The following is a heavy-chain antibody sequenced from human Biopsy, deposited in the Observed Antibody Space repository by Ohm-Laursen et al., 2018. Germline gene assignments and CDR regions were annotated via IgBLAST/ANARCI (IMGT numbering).Heavy chain of an antibody. CDR1: GGSLSGYF. CDR3: ARGSSYGYDFDY. Sequence: TLSLTCAVSGGSLSGYFWSWIRQPPGKGLEWIGHNQNSGSTNYNPSLKSRVTISVDTSKNQFSLKLSSVTAADTAVYFCARGSSYGYDFDYWGQGTLVAVSS. D-gene: IGHD5-18*01. CDR2: NQNSGST. V-gene: IGHV4-59*01. J-gene: IGHJ4*02.